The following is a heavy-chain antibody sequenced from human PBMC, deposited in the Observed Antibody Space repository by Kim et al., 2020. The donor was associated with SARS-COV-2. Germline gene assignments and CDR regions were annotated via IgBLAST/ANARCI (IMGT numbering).Heavy chain of an antibody. CDR1: GFTFSDYY. D-gene: IGHD3-3*01. CDR2: ISSSGSTI. Sequence: GGSLRLSCAASGFTFSDYYMSWIRQAPGKGLEWVSYISSSGSTIYYADSVKGRFTISRDNAKNSLYLQMNSLRAEDTAVYYCARDKRSILRFLEWLSPLDYWGQGTLVTVSS. J-gene: IGHJ4*02. CDR3: ARDKRSILRFLEWLSPLDY. V-gene: IGHV3-11*01.